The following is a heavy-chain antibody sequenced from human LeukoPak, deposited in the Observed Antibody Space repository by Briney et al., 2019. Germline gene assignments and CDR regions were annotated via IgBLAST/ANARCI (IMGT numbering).Heavy chain of an antibody. CDR1: GFTFSSYS. Sequence: GGSLRLSCAASGFTFSSYSMNWVRQAPGKGLGWVSSISSSSSYIYYADSVKGRFTISRDNAKNSLYLQMNSLRAEDTAVYYCAKGGCSSTSCYVDDPWGQGTLVTVSS. V-gene: IGHV3-21*01. D-gene: IGHD2-2*01. CDR3: AKGGCSSTSCYVDDP. J-gene: IGHJ5*02. CDR2: ISSSSSYI.